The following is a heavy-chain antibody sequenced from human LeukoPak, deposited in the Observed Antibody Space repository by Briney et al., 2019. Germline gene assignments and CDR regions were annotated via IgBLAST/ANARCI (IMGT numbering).Heavy chain of an antibody. Sequence: LPGGSLRLSCAASGFTFSSYEMNWVRQAPGKGLEWVSYISSSGSTIYYADSVKGRFTISRDNSKNTLYLQMNSLRAEDTAVYYCAKDPIWWNYFDYWGQGTLVTVSS. J-gene: IGHJ4*02. CDR2: ISSSGSTI. CDR1: GFTFSSYE. V-gene: IGHV3-48*03. CDR3: AKDPIWWNYFDY. D-gene: IGHD3-16*01.